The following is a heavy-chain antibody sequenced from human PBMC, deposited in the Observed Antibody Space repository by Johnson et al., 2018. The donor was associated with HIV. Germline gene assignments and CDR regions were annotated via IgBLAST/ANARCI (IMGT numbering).Heavy chain of an antibody. V-gene: IGHV3-20*04. CDR3: ARGWFGVLDAFDI. CDR2: INWNGGST. CDR1: GFTFSSYW. J-gene: IGHJ3*02. D-gene: IGHD3-10*01. Sequence: VQLLESGGGLVQPGRSLRLSCAASGFTFSSYWMHWVRQAPGKGLEWVSGINWNGGSTGYADSVKGRFTISRDNAKNSLYLQMNSLRAEDTALYYCARGWFGVLDAFDIWGQGTMVTVSS.